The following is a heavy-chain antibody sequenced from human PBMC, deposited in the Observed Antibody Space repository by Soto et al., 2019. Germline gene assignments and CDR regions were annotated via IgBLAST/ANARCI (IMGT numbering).Heavy chain of an antibody. J-gene: IGHJ5*02. V-gene: IGHV1-69*06. CDR2: IIPIFGTA. D-gene: IGHD6-19*01. CDR1: GGTFSSYA. Sequence: QVQLVQSGAEVKKPGSSVKVSCKASGGTFSSYAISWVRQAPGQGLEWMGGIIPIFGTANYAQKFQGRVTITADKSTSTAYMELSSLRSEDTAVYYCAGGGLTYSSGWYNWFDPWGQGTLVTVSS. CDR3: AGGGLTYSSGWYNWFDP.